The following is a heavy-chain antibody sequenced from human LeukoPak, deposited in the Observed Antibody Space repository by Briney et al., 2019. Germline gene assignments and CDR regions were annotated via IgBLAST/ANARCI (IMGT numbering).Heavy chain of an antibody. CDR1: GFTFSSYS. CDR3: AREIEGIAALDAFDI. V-gene: IGHV3-48*01. D-gene: IGHD6-13*01. Sequence: GGSLRLSCAASGFTFSSYSMNWVRQAPGKGLEWVSDISSSSSTIYYADSVKGRFTISRDNAKNSLYLQMNSLRAEDTAVYYCAREIEGIAALDAFDIWGQGTMVTVSS. CDR2: ISSSSSTI. J-gene: IGHJ3*02.